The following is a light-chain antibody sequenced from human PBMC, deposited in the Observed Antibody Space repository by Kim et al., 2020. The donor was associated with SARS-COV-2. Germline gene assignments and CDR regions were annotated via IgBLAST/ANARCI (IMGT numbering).Light chain of an antibody. Sequence: VSVALGQTARITCAGNNSGSKNVHWYQQKPGQAPVLVIYRDVNRPSGIPERLSGSNSGNTATLTIDRAQAGDESDYYCQVWDNTVVFGGGTKLTVL. CDR3: QVWDNTVV. J-gene: IGLJ2*01. CDR2: RDV. V-gene: IGLV3-9*01. CDR1: NSGSKN.